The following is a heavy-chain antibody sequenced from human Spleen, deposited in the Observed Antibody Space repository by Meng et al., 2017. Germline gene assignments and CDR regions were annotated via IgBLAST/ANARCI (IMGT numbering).Heavy chain of an antibody. CDR1: GGSISLSY. Sequence: VQLQGSGPGLVKPSETLSLTCSVSGGSISLSYWSWIRQPAGEGLEWIGRIYSSGSTNYNPSLKSRLTMSVDTSKNQFSMSLSSVTAADTAVYYCARSVNWFDPWGQGTLVTVSS. CDR3: ARSVNWFDP. D-gene: IGHD5/OR15-5a*01. V-gene: IGHV4-4*07. CDR2: IYSSGST. J-gene: IGHJ5*02.